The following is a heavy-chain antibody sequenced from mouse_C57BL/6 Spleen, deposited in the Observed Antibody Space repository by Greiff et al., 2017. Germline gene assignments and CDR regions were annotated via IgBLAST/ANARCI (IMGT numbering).Heavy chain of an antibody. V-gene: IGHV1-66*01. D-gene: IGHD4-1*01. CDR2: IYPGSGNT. CDR3: ARGANWSYFDY. Sequence: QVQLQQSGPELVKPGASVKISCKASGYSFTSYYIHWVKQRPGQGLEWIGWIYPGSGNTKYNEKFKGKATLTADTSSSTAYMQLSSLTSEDSAVYCGARGANWSYFDYWGQGTTLTVSS. J-gene: IGHJ2*01. CDR1: GYSFTSYY.